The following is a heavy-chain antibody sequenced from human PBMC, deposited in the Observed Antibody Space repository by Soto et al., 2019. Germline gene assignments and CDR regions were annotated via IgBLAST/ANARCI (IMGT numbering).Heavy chain of an antibody. J-gene: IGHJ6*02. D-gene: IGHD2-2*01. CDR3: ARSQGSSTSLEIYYYYYYGMDV. V-gene: IGHV1-69*01. CDR1: GGTFGSYA. Sequence: QVQLVQYGAEVQKPGSSVKVSCKASGGTFGSYAISWVRQAPGQGLEWMGGIIPIPGTANYAQKFQGRVTIAADESTSTAYMELSSLRSEDTAVYYCARSQGSSTSLEIYYYYYYGMDVWGQGTTVTVSS. CDR2: IIPIPGTA.